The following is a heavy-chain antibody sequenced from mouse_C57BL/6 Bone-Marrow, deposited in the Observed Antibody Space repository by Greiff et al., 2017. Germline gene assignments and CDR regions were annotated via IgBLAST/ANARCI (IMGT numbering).Heavy chain of an antibody. CDR2: IYPGGGYT. J-gene: IGHJ2*01. V-gene: IGHV1-63*01. D-gene: IGHD4-1*01. CDR3: ARSGWDRGYYFDY. Sequence: VQLQQSGAELVRPGTSVKMSCKASGYTFTNYWIGWAKQRPGHGLEWIGDIYPGGGYTNYNEKFKGKATLTADKSSSTAYMQFSSLTSEDSAIXYCARSGWDRGYYFDYWGQGTTLTVSS. CDR1: GYTFTNYW.